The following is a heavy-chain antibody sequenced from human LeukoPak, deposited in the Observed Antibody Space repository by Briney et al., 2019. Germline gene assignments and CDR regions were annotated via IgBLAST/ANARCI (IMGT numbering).Heavy chain of an antibody. Sequence: GGSLRLSCAASGFTFSSYGMHWVRQAPGKGLEWVAVISYDGTNKYYADSVKGRFTISRDNSKNTLYLQMNSLRAEDTAVYYCARVLEYSSSSAWGYYYYYYMDVWGKGTTVTVSS. D-gene: IGHD6-6*01. CDR2: ISYDGTNK. J-gene: IGHJ6*03. CDR3: ARVLEYSSSSAWGYYYYYYMDV. CDR1: GFTFSSYG. V-gene: IGHV3-30*03.